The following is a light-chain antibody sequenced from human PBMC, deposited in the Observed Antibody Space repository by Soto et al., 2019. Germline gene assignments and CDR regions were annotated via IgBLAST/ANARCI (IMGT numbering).Light chain of an antibody. J-gene: IGLJ1*01. CDR1: SSDVGGYNY. CDR3: SSYTSSSTSHV. V-gene: IGLV2-14*01. CDR2: EVS. Sequence: QPALTQPASVSGSPGQSITISCTGTSSDVGGYNYVSWYQQHPGKAPKVMIYEVSNRPSGVSNRFSGSKSGNTASLTISGLQAEDEGDYYCSSYTSSSTSHVFGTGTKVTVL.